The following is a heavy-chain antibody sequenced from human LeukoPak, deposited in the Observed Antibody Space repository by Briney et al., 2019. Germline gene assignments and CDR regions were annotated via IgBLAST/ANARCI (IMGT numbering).Heavy chain of an antibody. CDR2: ISYDGSNK. V-gene: IGHV3-30-3*01. Sequence: PGGSLRLSCAASGFTFSSYAMHWVRQAPGKGLGWVAVISYDGSNKYYADSVKGRFTISRDNADNSLYLQMNSLRAEDTAVYYCVRESIRGTRDFDYWGQGTLVTVSS. CDR3: VRESIRGTRDFDY. D-gene: IGHD2-21*01. CDR1: GFTFSSYA. J-gene: IGHJ4*02.